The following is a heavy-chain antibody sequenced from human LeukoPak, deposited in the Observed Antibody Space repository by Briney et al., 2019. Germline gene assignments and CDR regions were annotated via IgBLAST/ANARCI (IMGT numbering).Heavy chain of an antibody. D-gene: IGHD3-10*01. V-gene: IGHV3-7*01. CDR1: GFTFGSYW. Sequence: PGGSLRLSCAASGFTFGSYWMSWVCQAPGKGLEWVANIKEDGSQEYYVDSVRGRFTISRDNARNSVYLQMNSLRAEDTAVYYCAKGGAPFAESAYWGQGTLVTVSS. CDR2: IKEDGSQE. CDR3: AKGGAPFAESAY. J-gene: IGHJ4*02.